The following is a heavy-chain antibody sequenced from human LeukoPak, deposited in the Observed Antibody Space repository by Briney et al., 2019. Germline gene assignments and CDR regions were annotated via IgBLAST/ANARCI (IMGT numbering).Heavy chain of an antibody. D-gene: IGHD2-2*01. V-gene: IGHV1-46*01. CDR2: INPSGGST. CDR3: ARLPTPARYCSSTSCSYP. Sequence: ASVKVSCKASGYTFTSYYMHWVRQAPGQGLEWMGIINPSGGSTSYAQKFQGRVTMTRDTSTSTVYMELSSLRSEDTAVYYCARLPTPARYCSSTSCSYPWGQGTLVTVSS. J-gene: IGHJ5*02. CDR1: GYTFTSYY.